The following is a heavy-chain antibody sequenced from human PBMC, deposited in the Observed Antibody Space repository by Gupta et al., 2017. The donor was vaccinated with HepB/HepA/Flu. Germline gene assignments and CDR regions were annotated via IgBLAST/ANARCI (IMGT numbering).Heavy chain of an antibody. J-gene: IGHJ4*02. D-gene: IGHD1-26*01. CDR1: GYTFTTYS. CDR3: ARDVGWG. Sequence: QIQLVQSGAAAKKPGASVKVSCNPSGYTFTTYSIHWVRQAPGQGLEWMGWIDTGMGNTRSAQKFQGRVAFSRDTSASTVYMQLSSLTSEDTAMYYCARDVGWGWGQGTLVTVS. CDR2: IDTGMGNT. V-gene: IGHV1-3*04.